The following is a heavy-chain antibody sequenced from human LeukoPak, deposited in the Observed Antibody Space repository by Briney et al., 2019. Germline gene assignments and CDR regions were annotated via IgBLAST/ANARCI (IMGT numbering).Heavy chain of an antibody. CDR2: IRYDGSNK. Sequence: GGSLRLSCAASGFTFSSYGMHWVRQAPGKGLEWVAFIRYDGSNKYYADSVKGRFTISRDNSKNTLYLQMNSLRAEDTAVYYCAKGRRGAVAAYFDYWGQGTLVTVSS. V-gene: IGHV3-30*02. CDR1: GFTFSSYG. CDR3: AKGRRGAVAAYFDY. J-gene: IGHJ4*02. D-gene: IGHD6-19*01.